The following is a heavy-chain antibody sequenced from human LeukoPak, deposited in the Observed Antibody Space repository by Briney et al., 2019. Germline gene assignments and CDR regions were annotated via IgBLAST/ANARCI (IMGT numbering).Heavy chain of an antibody. CDR3: AKDARRTFGLSSGLYRGSYYFDY. CDR1: GYTFTSYG. Sequence: ASVKVSCKASGYTFTSYGISWVRQAPGQGLEWMGWISAYNGNTNYAQKLQGRVTMTTDTSTSTAYMELRSLRAEDTAVYYCAKDARRTFGLSSGLYRGSYYFDYWGQGTLVTVSS. V-gene: IGHV1-18*01. CDR2: ISAYNGNT. D-gene: IGHD6-19*01. J-gene: IGHJ4*02.